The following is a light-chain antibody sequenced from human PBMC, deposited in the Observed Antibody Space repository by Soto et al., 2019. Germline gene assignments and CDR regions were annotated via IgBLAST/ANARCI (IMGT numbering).Light chain of an antibody. Sequence: EIVLTQSPASLSVSPGERATLSCRASQSVRSKVAWYQQKPGQAPSLVIYDTYIRATGIPARFSGSGFGTEFTLTISSLQPEDFAVYYCQQRSKWPLTFGGGTKVDI. CDR1: QSVRSK. CDR2: DTY. CDR3: QQRSKWPLT. J-gene: IGKJ4*01. V-gene: IGKV3-15*01.